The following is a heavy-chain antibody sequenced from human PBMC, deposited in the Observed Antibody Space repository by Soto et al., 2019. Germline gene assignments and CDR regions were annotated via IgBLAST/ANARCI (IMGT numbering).Heavy chain of an antibody. CDR3: ERTPDH. CDR2: INYSGST. Sequence: QVQLQESGPGLVKPSQTLSLTCAVSGGSISGGGYYWSWIRQHPGKALEWIGYINYSGSTYYNPFRNCRITISVDTSKNLFSLKLSSVTAADTALYYCERTPDHWGQGTLVTVSS. CDR1: GGSISGGGYY. V-gene: IGHV4-31*11. J-gene: IGHJ4*02. D-gene: IGHD2-15*01.